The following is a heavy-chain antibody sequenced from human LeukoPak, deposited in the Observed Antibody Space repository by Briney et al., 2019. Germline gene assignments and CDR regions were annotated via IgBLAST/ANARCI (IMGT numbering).Heavy chain of an antibody. CDR1: GGSISSSSYY. Sequence: SETLSLTCTVSGGSISSSSYYWGWVRQPPGKGLEWIGSIYYSGSTYYNPSLKSRVTISVDTSKNQFSLKLSSVTAADTAVYYCAIYPPWDSPNDAFDIWGQGTMVTVSS. D-gene: IGHD1-26*01. CDR2: IYYSGST. J-gene: IGHJ3*02. V-gene: IGHV4-39*01. CDR3: AIYPPWDSPNDAFDI.